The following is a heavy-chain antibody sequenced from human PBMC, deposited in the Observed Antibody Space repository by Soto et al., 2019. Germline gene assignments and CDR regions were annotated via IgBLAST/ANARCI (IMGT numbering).Heavy chain of an antibody. J-gene: IGHJ4*02. CDR3: ARVGVGHYEFDY. CDR1: GFTFSSYW. D-gene: IGHD3-16*01. V-gene: IGHV3-74*01. Sequence: EVQLVESGGALVQPGGSLRLSCAASGFTFSSYWMHWVRQAPGEGLVWVSRIKTDGSSTSYADSVKGRFTISRDNAKNTMYLHMNSLRAEDTAVYYCARVGVGHYEFDYWGQGTLVTVSS. CDR2: IKTDGSST.